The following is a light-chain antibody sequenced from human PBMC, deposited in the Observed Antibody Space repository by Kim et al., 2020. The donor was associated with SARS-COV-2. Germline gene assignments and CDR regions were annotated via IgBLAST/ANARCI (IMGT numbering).Light chain of an antibody. Sequence: PGERATLSCRASQSVANNYLAWYQQRPGQAPRLLIYGASTRATGFPARFSGTGSGTEFTLTISSLQSEDYAVYYCQQYNNWPPWTFGQGTKVDIK. V-gene: IGKV3-15*01. CDR2: GAS. J-gene: IGKJ1*01. CDR1: QSVANN. CDR3: QQYNNWPPWT.